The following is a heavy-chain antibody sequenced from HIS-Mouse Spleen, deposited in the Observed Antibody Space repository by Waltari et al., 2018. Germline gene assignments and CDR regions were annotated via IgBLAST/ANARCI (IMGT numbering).Heavy chain of an antibody. J-gene: IGHJ3*02. CDR1: GYSISSGSH. CDR3: AREPHLQLELAFDI. V-gene: IGHV4-38-2*02. CDR2: IHHSGST. D-gene: IGHD1-1*01. Sequence: QVQLQESGPGLVKPSATLSLTCPVSGYSISSGSHWGWIRPPPGKGLGWIGSIHHSGSTYYNPSLKSRVTISVDTSKNQFSLKLSSVTAADTAVYYCAREPHLQLELAFDIWGQGTMVTVSS.